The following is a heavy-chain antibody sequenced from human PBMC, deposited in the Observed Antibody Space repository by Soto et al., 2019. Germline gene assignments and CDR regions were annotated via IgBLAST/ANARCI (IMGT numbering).Heavy chain of an antibody. Sequence: SLRLCCAASGFTCSSYAMYWVHQAPGKGLEWVSIISGSADSTYYAASVKGRLTISRDNSKNTIDLQMNSLRADDTAAYYCAKGTVGDCIRTSCLYYSDYWGQGTLVTVSS. CDR3: AKGTVGDCIRTSCLYYSDY. CDR2: ISGSADST. V-gene: IGHV3-23*01. D-gene: IGHD2-2*01. CDR1: GFTCSSYA. J-gene: IGHJ4*02.